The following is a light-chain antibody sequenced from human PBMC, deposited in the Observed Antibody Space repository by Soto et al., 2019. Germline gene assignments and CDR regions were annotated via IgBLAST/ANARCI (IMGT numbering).Light chain of an antibody. CDR2: EVS. J-gene: IGLJ1*01. CDR1: SSDVGNYKY. Sequence: QSVLTQPASVSGSPGQSITISCTGTSSDVGNYKYVSWYQQHPGKAPKLMIYEVSNRPSGVSNRFSGSKSGNTASLTISGLQAEDETDYYCFSDTSSGTYVFGTGTKGTVL. V-gene: IGLV2-14*01. CDR3: FSDTSSGTYV.